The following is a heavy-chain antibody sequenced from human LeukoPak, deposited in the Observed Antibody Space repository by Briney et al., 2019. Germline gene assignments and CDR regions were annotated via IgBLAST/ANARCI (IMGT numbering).Heavy chain of an antibody. Sequence: SETLSLTCSVSGGSISNYYWSWIRQPPGKGLEWIGYLYYSGDTNYNPSLKSRVTISVDTSKNQFSLSLSSVTAADTAVYYCARYNWNNAWSDPWGQGTLVTVSS. CDR3: ARYNWNNAWSDP. V-gene: IGHV4-59*12. D-gene: IGHD1/OR15-1a*01. CDR1: GGSISNYY. CDR2: LYYSGDT. J-gene: IGHJ5*02.